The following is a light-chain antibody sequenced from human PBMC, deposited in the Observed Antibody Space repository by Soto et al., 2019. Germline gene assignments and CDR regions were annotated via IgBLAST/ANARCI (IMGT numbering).Light chain of an antibody. CDR3: QQAESFPYT. J-gene: IGKJ2*01. CDR1: QAISSR. Sequence: DIQMTQSPSSVAASVGDRVTITCRASQAISSRLAWYQQKPGKAPKLLIYAASSLQTVAPSRFSGSGSGTDFTLTISLLQPEDFATYYCQQAESFPYTFGQGTKLEIK. CDR2: AAS. V-gene: IGKV1-12*01.